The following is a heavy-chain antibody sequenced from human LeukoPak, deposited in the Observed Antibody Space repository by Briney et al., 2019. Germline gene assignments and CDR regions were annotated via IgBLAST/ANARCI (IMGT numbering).Heavy chain of an antibody. V-gene: IGHV4-34*01. J-gene: IGHJ4*02. CDR2: INHSGST. CDR1: GGSLSGYY. D-gene: IGHD3-22*01. CDR3: ARGKRGKGLKTYYYDSSGYWPIDY. Sequence: SETLSLTCAVSGGSLSGYYWSWVRQPPGKGLEWIGEINHSGSTNYNPSLKRGGTISVDTSKNQFSLKLSSVTAADTAVYYCARGKRGKGLKTYYYDSSGYWPIDYWGQGTLVTVSS.